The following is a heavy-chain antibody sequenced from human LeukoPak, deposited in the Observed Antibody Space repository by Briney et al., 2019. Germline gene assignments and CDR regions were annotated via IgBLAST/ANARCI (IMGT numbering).Heavy chain of an antibody. CDR1: GASISSGTYY. CDR2: IYNTAST. J-gene: IGHJ5*02. D-gene: IGHD3-22*01. Sequence: PSETLSLTCTVSGASISSGTYYWAWIRQSPGKGLEWIGSIYNTASTYYNPSFKGRLTLSVDTSKNQISLELRSVTAADAAMYYCATNKTMMTPAGWFDPWGQGTLVIVSS. V-gene: IGHV4-39*01. CDR3: ATNKTMMTPAGWFDP.